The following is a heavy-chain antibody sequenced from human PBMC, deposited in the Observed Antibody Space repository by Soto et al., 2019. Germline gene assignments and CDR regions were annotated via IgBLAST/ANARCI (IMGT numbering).Heavy chain of an antibody. CDR1: GYIFTNYY. CDR2: INPNGGST. D-gene: IGHD1-7*01. V-gene: IGHV1-46*01. Sequence: ASVKVSCKASGYIFTNYYIHWVRQAPGQGLEWMAIINPNGGSTNCAQEFQGRITLTRDTSTSTVYMDLSSLTSEDTAVYYCARVNWNYPTYLDPWGQGTLVTVSS. CDR3: ARVNWNYPTYLDP. J-gene: IGHJ5*02.